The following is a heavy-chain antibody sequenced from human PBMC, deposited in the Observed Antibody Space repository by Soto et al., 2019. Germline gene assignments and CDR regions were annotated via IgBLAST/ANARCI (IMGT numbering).Heavy chain of an antibody. CDR2: INPNSGGT. J-gene: IGHJ3*02. V-gene: IGHV1-2*02. CDR1: GYTFTGYY. CDR3: ARLGPSGYVWGSVRNTGGLYGFDI. D-gene: IGHD3-16*02. Sequence: ASVKVSCKASGYTFTGYYMHWVRQAPGQGLEWMGWINPNSGGTNYAQKFRGRVTMTRDTSTSTAYMELSSLRSDDTAVYYCARLGPSGYVWGSVRNTGGLYGFDIWGQGTMVTVSS.